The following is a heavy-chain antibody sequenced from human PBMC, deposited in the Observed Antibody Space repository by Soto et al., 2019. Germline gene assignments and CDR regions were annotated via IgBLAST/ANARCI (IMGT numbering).Heavy chain of an antibody. Sequence: NPGGSLRLSCAASGFMFNDYLMTWIRQAPGKGLEWLSYIDSRGSTIYYAESVKGRFTISRDNAKNSLYLQMNSLRAEDTAVYYCAREAVAGILFYYGMDVWGQGTTVTVSS. D-gene: IGHD6-19*01. CDR1: GFMFNDYL. V-gene: IGHV3-11*01. CDR2: IDSRGSTI. J-gene: IGHJ6*02. CDR3: AREAVAGILFYYGMDV.